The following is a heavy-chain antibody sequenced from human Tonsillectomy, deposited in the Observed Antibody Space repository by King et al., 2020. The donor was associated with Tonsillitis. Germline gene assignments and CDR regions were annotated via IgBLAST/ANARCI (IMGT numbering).Heavy chain of an antibody. J-gene: IGHJ4*02. V-gene: IGHV3-11*06. Sequence: QVQLVESGGGLVKPGGSLRLSCAASGFTFSDYYMSWVRQAPGKGLEWVSYISSSSSYTIYADSVKGRFTISRDNTKNSLYLQMNSLRAEDTAVFYCARYSSGRKYYFDYWGQGTLVTVSS. CDR3: ARYSSGRKYYFDY. CDR1: GFTFSDYY. CDR2: ISSSSSYT. D-gene: IGHD6-19*01.